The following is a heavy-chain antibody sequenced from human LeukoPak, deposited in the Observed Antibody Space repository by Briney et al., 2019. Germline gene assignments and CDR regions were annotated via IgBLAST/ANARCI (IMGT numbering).Heavy chain of an antibody. Sequence: GASVKVSCKASGYTFTSYYMYWVRQAPGQGLEWMGIINPNRGSTSYAQKFQGRVTMTRDTSTSTVYMELSSLRSEDTAVYYCARGGSSHYYDSSGYYKVWGQGTLVTVSS. CDR2: INPNRGST. D-gene: IGHD3-22*01. J-gene: IGHJ4*02. CDR3: ARGGSSHYYDSSGYYKV. CDR1: GYTFTSYY. V-gene: IGHV1-46*01.